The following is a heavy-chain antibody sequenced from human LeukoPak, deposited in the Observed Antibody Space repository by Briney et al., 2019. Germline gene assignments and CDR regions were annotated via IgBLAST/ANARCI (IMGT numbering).Heavy chain of an antibody. CDR2: LDPADGET. D-gene: IGHD4-17*01. J-gene: IGHJ4*02. CDR1: GYTLTDLS. CDR3: ATHRTTVITGLVY. Sequence: GSSVKVSCKVSGYTLTDLSTHWVRQAPGKGLEWMGGLDPADGETIYVQKFQGRVTMTEDTSTDTAYMELNSLRSEDTAVYYCATHRTTVITGLVYWGQGTLVSVSS. V-gene: IGHV1-24*01.